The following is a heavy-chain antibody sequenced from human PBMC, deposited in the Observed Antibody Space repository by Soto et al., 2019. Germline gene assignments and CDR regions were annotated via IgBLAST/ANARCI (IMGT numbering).Heavy chain of an antibody. J-gene: IGHJ5*02. CDR3: AGKVVVAAPGLPNWFDP. Sequence: PGGSLRLSCAASGFTFSDYYMSWIRQAPGKGLEWVSYISSSGSTIYYADSVKGRFTISRDNAKNSLYLQMNSLRAEDTAVYYCAGKVVVAAPGLPNWFDPWGQGTLVTVSS. D-gene: IGHD2-15*01. V-gene: IGHV3-11*01. CDR2: ISSSGSTI. CDR1: GFTFSDYY.